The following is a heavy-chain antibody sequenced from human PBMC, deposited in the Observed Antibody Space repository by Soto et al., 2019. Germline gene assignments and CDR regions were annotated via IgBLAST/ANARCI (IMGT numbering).Heavy chain of an antibody. CDR1: DDFISSYY. CDR2: VSTSVAT. Sequence: PSETLSLTCTVSDDFISSYYWNWIRQPAGKGLEWIGRVSTSVATDYNPSLESRVTMSVDTSKKQFSLKLTSVTAADTAVYFCARADYEILTGSYATDVLGKGTTVTSSS. V-gene: IGHV4-4*07. J-gene: IGHJ6*04. D-gene: IGHD3-9*01. CDR3: ARADYEILTGSYATDV.